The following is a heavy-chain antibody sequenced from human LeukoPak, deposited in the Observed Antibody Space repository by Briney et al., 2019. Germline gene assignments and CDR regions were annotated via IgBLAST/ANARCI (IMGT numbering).Heavy chain of an antibody. D-gene: IGHD3-10*01. CDR3: ARVGFSRNGSGSYRYMDV. CDR1: GYTFTGYY. CDR2: INPNSGGT. Sequence: ASVKVSCKASGYTFTGYYMHWVRQAPGQGLEWMGWINPNSGGTNYAQKFQGRVTMTRDTSISTAYMKLSRLRSDDTAVYYCARVGFSRNGSGSYRYMDVWGKGTTVTVSS. V-gene: IGHV1-2*02. J-gene: IGHJ6*03.